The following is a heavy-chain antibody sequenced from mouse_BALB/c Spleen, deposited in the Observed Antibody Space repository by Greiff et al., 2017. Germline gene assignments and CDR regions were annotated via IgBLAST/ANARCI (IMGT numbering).Heavy chain of an antibody. D-gene: IGHD2-4*01. J-gene: IGHJ3*01. V-gene: IGHV1-55*01. CDR1: GYNFTSYW. CDR2: IYPGSGST. Sequence: QVQLQQPGAELVKPGTSVKLSCKASGYNFTSYWINWVKLRPGQGLEWIGDIYPGSGSTNYNEKFKSKATLTVDTSSSTAYMQLSSLASEDSALYYCARWGLRSWFAYWGHGTLVTVSA. CDR3: ARWGLRSWFAY.